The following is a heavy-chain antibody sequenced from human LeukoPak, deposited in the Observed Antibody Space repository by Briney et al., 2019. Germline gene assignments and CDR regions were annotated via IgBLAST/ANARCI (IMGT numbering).Heavy chain of an antibody. CDR2: IYYSGST. D-gene: IGHD3-3*01. J-gene: IGHJ6*03. V-gene: IGHV4-31*03. Sequence: SQTLSLTCTVSGGSISSGGYYWSWIRQHPGKGLEWIGYIYYSGSTYYNPSLKSRVTISVDTSKNQFSLKLSSVTAADTAVYYCARYPSNTIFGVVYYHYYYYMDVWGTGTTVTVSS. CDR1: GGSISSGGYY. CDR3: ARYPSNTIFGVVYYHYYYYMDV.